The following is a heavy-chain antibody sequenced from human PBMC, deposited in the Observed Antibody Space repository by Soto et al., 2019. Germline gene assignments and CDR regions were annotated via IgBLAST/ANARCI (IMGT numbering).Heavy chain of an antibody. Sequence: EVQLLVSEGGLVQPGGSLRLSCAASGLTFSTYAMSWVRQAPGRGQEWVSSITGNGATTYYTDSVKGRFIISRDNSKNTLFLLMNSLSAEDTALYYCAKDRPNYYGSGGGYYKAGGDYWGQGTLVTVSS. D-gene: IGHD3-10*01. CDR1: GLTFSTYA. CDR3: AKDRPNYYGSGGGYYKAGGDY. J-gene: IGHJ4*02. V-gene: IGHV3-23*01. CDR2: ITGNGATT.